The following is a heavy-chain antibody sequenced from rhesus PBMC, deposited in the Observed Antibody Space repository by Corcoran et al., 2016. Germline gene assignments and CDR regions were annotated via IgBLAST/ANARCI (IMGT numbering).Heavy chain of an antibody. CDR2: IYGNSAST. CDR3: ASNIGGYSFLDY. J-gene: IGHJ4*01. CDR1: GGSISGYYY. D-gene: IGHD5-24*01. Sequence: QVQLQQWGEGLVKPSETLSLTCAVYGGSISGYYYWSWIRQPPGKGLEWIGYIYGNSASTNYNPSLKNRVTISKDTSKSQFSLKLSSVTAADTAVYYCASNIGGYSFLDYWGQGVLVTVSS. V-gene: IGHV4-73*01.